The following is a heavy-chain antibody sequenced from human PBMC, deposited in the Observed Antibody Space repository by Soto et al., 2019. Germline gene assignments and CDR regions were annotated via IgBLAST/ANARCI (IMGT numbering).Heavy chain of an antibody. CDR1: GFTFSSYS. J-gene: IGHJ6*02. CDR3: AREGCSSTSCYDYYYYYGMDV. V-gene: IGHV3-21*01. Sequence: PGGSLRLSCAASGFTFSSYSMNWVRQAPGKGLEWVSSISSSSSYIYYADSVKGRFTISRDNAKNSLYLQMNSLRAEDTAVYYCAREGCSSTSCYDYYYYYGMDVWGQGTTVTVSS. CDR2: ISSSSSYI. D-gene: IGHD2-2*01.